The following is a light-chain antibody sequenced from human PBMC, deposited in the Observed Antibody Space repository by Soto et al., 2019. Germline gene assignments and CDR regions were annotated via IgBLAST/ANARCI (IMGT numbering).Light chain of an antibody. CDR2: AAS. CDR1: QDISSW. Sequence: DIQMTQSPSSVSASVGDRVTITCRARQDISSWLAWYQQKPGKAPNLLIYAASSLQSGVPPRFSGSGSGTDFTLTISSLQPEDFATYYCQQANSFPYTFGQGTKLAIK. CDR3: QQANSFPYT. V-gene: IGKV1D-12*01. J-gene: IGKJ2*01.